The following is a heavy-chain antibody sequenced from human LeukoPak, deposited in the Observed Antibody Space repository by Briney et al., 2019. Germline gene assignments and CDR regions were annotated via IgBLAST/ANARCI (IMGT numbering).Heavy chain of an antibody. J-gene: IGHJ4*02. CDR2: ISISSTYR. V-gene: IGHV3-21*01. CDR1: GFTFGTYT. CDR3: ARDQPDTAFDY. D-gene: IGHD5-18*01. Sequence: GGSLRLSCAASGFTFGTYTMNWVREAPGKGLEWVSSISISSTYRYYADSVKGRFTMSRDNAKNSLFLQMDSLRAEDTAVYYCARDQPDTAFDYWGQGTLVTVSS.